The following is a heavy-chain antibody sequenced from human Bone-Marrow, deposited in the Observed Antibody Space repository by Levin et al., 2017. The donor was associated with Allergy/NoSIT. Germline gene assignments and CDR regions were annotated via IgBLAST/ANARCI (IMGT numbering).Heavy chain of an antibody. CDR1: GFTFSDYY. CDR2: ISSSSSYT. J-gene: IGHJ4*02. Sequence: GGSLRLSCAASGFTFSDYYMSWIRQAPGKGLEWVSYISSSSSYTNYADSVKGRFTISRDNAKNSLYLQMNSLRAEDTAVYYCAREKTAGTITFDYWGQGTLVTVSS. CDR3: AREKTAGTITFDY. V-gene: IGHV3-11*06. D-gene: IGHD6-13*01.